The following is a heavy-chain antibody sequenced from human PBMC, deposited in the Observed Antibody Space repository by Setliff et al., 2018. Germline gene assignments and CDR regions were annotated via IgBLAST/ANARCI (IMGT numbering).Heavy chain of an antibody. CDR1: GGSISSGSYY. D-gene: IGHD3-10*01. J-gene: IGHJ4*02. CDR2: IFTSGST. CDR3: ARLRYYGSGSYLDY. V-gene: IGHV4-61*02. Sequence: SETLSLTCTVSGGSISSGSYYWSWIRQPAGKGLEWIGRIFTSGSTNYNPSLKSRVTISVDTSKNQFSLKLSSVTAADTAVYYCARLRYYGSGSYLDYWGQGTLVTVSS.